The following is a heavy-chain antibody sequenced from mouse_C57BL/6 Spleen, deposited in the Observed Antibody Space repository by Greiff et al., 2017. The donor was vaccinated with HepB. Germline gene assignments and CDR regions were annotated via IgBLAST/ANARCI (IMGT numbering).Heavy chain of an antibody. CDR3: ARSLGTAYYFDY. V-gene: IGHV7-3*01. CDR1: GFTFTDYY. J-gene: IGHJ2*01. D-gene: IGHD2-14*01. Sequence: EVMLVESGGGLVQPGGSLSLSCAASGFTFTDYYMSCVRQPPGKALEWLGFIRNKANGYTTEYSASVKGRFTISRDNSQSILYLQMNALRAEDSATYYCARSLGTAYYFDYWGQGTTLTVSS. CDR2: IRNKANGYTT.